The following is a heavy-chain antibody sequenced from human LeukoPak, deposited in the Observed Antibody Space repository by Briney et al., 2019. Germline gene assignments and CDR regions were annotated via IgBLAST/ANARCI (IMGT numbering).Heavy chain of an antibody. CDR3: ARVIVVVTALDASDI. Sequence: SETLSLTCAVYGGSFSGYYWSWIRQPPGKGLEWIGEINHSGSTNYNPSLKSRVTISVDTSKNQFSLKLSSVTAADTAVYYCARVIVVVTALDASDIWGQGTMVTVSS. J-gene: IGHJ3*02. D-gene: IGHD2-21*02. CDR1: GGSFSGYY. V-gene: IGHV4-34*01. CDR2: INHSGST.